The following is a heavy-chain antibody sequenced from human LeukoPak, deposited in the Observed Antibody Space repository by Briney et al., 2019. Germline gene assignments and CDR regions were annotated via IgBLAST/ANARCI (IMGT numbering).Heavy chain of an antibody. CDR2: IYYSGST. Sequence: PSETLSLTCTVSGGSISSYYWSWIRQPPGKGLEWIGYIYYSGSTNYNPSLKSRVTISVDTSKNQFSLKLSSVTAADTAVYYCARDPHSYGSNYFDYWGQGTLVTVSS. CDR3: ARDPHSYGSNYFDY. V-gene: IGHV4-59*01. J-gene: IGHJ4*02. CDR1: GGSISSYY. D-gene: IGHD5-18*01.